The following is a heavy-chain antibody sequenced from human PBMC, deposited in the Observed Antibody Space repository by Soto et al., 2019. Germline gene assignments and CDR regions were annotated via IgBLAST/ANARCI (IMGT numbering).Heavy chain of an antibody. J-gene: IGHJ5*02. V-gene: IGHV4-31*03. CDR3: ARDLNGVWVDP. CDR1: GGSISSGGYY. CDR2: IYYSVST. Sequence: QVQLQESGPGLVKPSQTLSLTCTVSGGSISSGGYYWSWIRQHPGKGLEWIGYIYYSVSTYYNPSLKSRVTISLDTSKNQFSLNLISVTAADTAVYYWARDLNGVWVDPWGQGTLVTVSS. D-gene: IGHD2-8*01.